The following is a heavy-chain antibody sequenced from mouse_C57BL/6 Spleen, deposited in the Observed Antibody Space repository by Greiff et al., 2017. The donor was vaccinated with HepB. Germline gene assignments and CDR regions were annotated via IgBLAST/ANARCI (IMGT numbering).Heavy chain of an antibody. D-gene: IGHD5-1*01. CDR2: IRNKANGYTT. CDR1: GFTFTDYY. J-gene: IGHJ2*01. Sequence: EVQVVESGGGLVQPGGSLSLSCAASGFTFTDYYMSWVRQPPGKALEWLGFIRNKANGYTTEYSASVKGRFTISRDNSQSILYLQMNALRAEDSATYFCARYTSTYGFFDYWGQGTTLTVSS. CDR3: ARYTSTYGFFDY. V-gene: IGHV7-3*01.